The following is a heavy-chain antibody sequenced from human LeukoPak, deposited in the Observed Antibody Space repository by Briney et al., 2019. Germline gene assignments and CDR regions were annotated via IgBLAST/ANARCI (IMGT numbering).Heavy chain of an antibody. CDR1: GYTFTSYD. CDR2: MNPNSGNT. CDR3: ARGVFSSGSYYGPGDY. V-gene: IGHV1-8*01. J-gene: IGHJ4*02. D-gene: IGHD1-26*01. Sequence: ASVKVSCKASGYTFTSYDINWVRQAPGQGLEWMGWMNPNSGNTGYAQKFQGRVTMTRNTSISTAYMELSSLRSEDTAVYHCARGVFSSGSYYGPGDYWGQGTLVTVSS.